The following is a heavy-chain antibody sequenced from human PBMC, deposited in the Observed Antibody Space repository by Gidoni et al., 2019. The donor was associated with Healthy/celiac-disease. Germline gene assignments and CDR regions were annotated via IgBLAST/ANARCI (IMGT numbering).Heavy chain of an antibody. Sequence: EVQLVESGGGLVQPGGALRLSGVASRFSFSSYWLSWVRQVPGQGLELVANINQDGGEKSYVDSVRGRFTISRDNAKNSVYLQMNSLRGEDTAVYYCARDSGYSRFDIWGQGTMVTVSS. CDR3: ARDSGYSRFDI. J-gene: IGHJ3*02. CDR1: RFSFSSYW. V-gene: IGHV3-7*03. D-gene: IGHD5-18*01. CDR2: INQDGGEK.